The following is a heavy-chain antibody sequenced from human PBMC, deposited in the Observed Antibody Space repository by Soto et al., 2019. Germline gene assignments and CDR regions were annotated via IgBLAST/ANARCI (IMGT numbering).Heavy chain of an antibody. CDR2: SRNKANSYST. J-gene: IGHJ4*02. CDR1: GFTFSDHY. CDR3: ARFSGSYTRGLDY. D-gene: IGHD1-26*01. V-gene: IGHV3-72*01. Sequence: PGGSLRLSCAASGFTFSDHYMDWVRQAPGKGLEWVGRSRNKANSYSTECAASVKGRFTISRDESKNSLYLQMNSLKTEDTAVYYCARFSGSYTRGLDYWGQGTLVTVSS.